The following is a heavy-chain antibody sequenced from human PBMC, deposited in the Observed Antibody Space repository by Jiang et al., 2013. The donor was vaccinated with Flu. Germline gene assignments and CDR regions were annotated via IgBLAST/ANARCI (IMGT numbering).Heavy chain of an antibody. CDR1: GYTFTHFG. CDR2: ISNYNGYT. J-gene: IGHJ4*02. Sequence: EVKNPGASVKVSCKASGYTFTHFGIAWVRQAPGQGLEWMGWISNYNGYTKYEQKFQGRVTMTTDTSTNTAYMELSSLRSDDTAVFYCARQRGRSVDKADHNFDFWGQGTLVTVSS. D-gene: IGHD5-18*01. CDR3: ARQRGRSVDKADHNFDF. V-gene: IGHV1-18*01.